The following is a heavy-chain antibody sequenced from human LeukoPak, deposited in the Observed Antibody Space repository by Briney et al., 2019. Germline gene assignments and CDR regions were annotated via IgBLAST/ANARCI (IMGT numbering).Heavy chain of an antibody. Sequence: GGSLRLSCAASGFTFSDHYMEWVRQAPGKGLEWVARIRNKATGYTTEYAASVKGRFTISRDESQNSLYLEMTSLKTEDTAMYYCARAPPYSGSERPFDYWGQGTLVTVSS. J-gene: IGHJ4*02. V-gene: IGHV3-72*01. CDR3: ARAPPYSGSERPFDY. CDR1: GFTFSDHY. CDR2: IRNKATGYTT. D-gene: IGHD1-26*01.